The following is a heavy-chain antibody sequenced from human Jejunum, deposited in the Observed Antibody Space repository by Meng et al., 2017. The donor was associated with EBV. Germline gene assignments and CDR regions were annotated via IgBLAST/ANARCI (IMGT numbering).Heavy chain of an antibody. CDR3: VGHGYNSGW. Sequence: VYLFGSGGDFGQPGGSLRLFCTVSGFDLSNNGISWVRQVPGRGLEWVSSFFDHTDNTYYADSVKGRFTISRDNSRNTLYLQMSSLSVDDTAVYYCVGHGYNSGWWGQGTLVTVSS. V-gene: IGHV3-23*01. J-gene: IGHJ4*02. CDR2: FFDHTDNT. D-gene: IGHD6-19*01. CDR1: GFDLSNNG.